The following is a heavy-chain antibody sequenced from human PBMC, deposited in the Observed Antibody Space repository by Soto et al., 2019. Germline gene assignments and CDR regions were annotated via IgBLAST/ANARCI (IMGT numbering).Heavy chain of an antibody. CDR3: ARAHGITIFGVATQGGVDY. V-gene: IGHV4-4*02. J-gene: IGHJ4*02. CDR1: GGSISSSNW. CDR2: IYHSGST. D-gene: IGHD3-3*01. Sequence: QVQLQESGPGLVKPSGTLSLTCAVSGGSISSSNWWSWVRQPPGKGLEWIGEIYHSGSTNYNPSLKSRVTISVDKSTNQFSLKLSSVTAADTAVYYCARAHGITIFGVATQGGVDYWGQGTLVTVSS.